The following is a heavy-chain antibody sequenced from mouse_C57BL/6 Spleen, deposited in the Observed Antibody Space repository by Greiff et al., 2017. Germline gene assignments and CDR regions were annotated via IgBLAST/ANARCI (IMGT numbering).Heavy chain of an antibody. D-gene: IGHD2-4*01. V-gene: IGHV5-6*01. CDR1: GFTFSSYG. Sequence: EVQLVESGGDLVKPGGSLKLSCAASGFTFSSYGMSWVRQTPDKRLEWVATISSGGSYTYYPDSVKGRFTISRDNAKNTLYLQMSSLKSEDTAMYYCASGYDYYFDYWGQGTTLTVSS. J-gene: IGHJ2*01. CDR3: ASGYDYYFDY. CDR2: ISSGGSYT.